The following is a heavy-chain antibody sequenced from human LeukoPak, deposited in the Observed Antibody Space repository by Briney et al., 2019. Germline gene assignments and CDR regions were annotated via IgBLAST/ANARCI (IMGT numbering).Heavy chain of an antibody. J-gene: IGHJ4*02. CDR1: GGSISSDGYY. V-gene: IGHV4-31*03. D-gene: IGHD3-10*01. CDR2: IYYSGST. CDR3: ARAEEWFGELMGALYFDY. Sequence: PSETLSLTCTVSGGSISSDGYYWSWIRQHPGKGLEWIGYIYYSGSTYYNPSLKSRVTISVDTTKNQFSLKLSSVTAADTAVYYCARAEEWFGELMGALYFDYWGQGTLVTVSS.